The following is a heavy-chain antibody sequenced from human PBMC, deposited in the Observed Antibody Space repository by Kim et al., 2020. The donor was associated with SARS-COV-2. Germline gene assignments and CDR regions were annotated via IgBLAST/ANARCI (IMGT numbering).Heavy chain of an antibody. D-gene: IGHD3-10*01. CDR2: TFYTGVT. J-gene: IGHJ4*02. V-gene: IGHV4-59*08. Sequence: SETLSLTCTVSGASISRYYWSWIRQSPGKGLEWIGSTFYTGVTNYNPSLKSRLTISADTSKSQLSLRLSSVTAADTAVYYCARHEPGSGSYSPAFDHWGQGTLVTVSS. CDR3: ARHEPGSGSYSPAFDH. CDR1: GASISRYY.